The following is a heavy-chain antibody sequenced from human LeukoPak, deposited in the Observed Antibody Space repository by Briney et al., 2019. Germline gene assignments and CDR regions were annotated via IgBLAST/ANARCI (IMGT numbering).Heavy chain of an antibody. D-gene: IGHD3-22*01. J-gene: IGHJ3*02. CDR3: ARQGDSSGYYADGAFDI. V-gene: IGHV4-34*01. CDR2: INHSGST. CDR1: GGSFSGYY. Sequence: SETLSLTCAVYGGSFSGYYWSWIRQPPGKGLEWIGEINHSGSTNYNPSLKSRVTISVDTSKNQFSLKLSSVTAADTAVYYCARQGDSSGYYADGAFDIWGQGTMVTVSS.